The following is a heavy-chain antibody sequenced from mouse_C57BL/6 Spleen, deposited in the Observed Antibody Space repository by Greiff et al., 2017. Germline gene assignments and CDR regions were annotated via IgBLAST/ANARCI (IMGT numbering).Heavy chain of an antibody. Sequence: EVQLVESGGGLVKPGGSLKLSCAASGFTFSDYGMHWVRQAPEKGLEWVAYISSGSSTIYYADTVKGRFTISRDNAKNTLFLQMTSLRSEDTAMYYCARGGEGYAMDYWGQGTSVTVSS. V-gene: IGHV5-17*01. CDR2: ISSGSSTI. CDR1: GFTFSDYG. J-gene: IGHJ4*01. CDR3: ARGGEGYAMDY. D-gene: IGHD2-13*01.